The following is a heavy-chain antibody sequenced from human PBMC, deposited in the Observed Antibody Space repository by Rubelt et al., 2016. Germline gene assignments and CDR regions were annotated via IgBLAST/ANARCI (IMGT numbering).Heavy chain of an antibody. D-gene: IGHD5-18*01. J-gene: IGHJ4*02. V-gene: IGHV4-39*01. CDR1: GGSISSSSYY. Sequence: QLQLQESGPGLVKPSETLSLTCTVSGGSISSSSYYWGWIRQPPGKGLEWIGSIYYSGSTYYNPSLKGRVTISVDTSKTQFSLKLSSVTAADTAVYYCARPPRTAMAPFDYWGQGTLVTVSS. CDR3: ARPPRTAMAPFDY. CDR2: IYYSGST.